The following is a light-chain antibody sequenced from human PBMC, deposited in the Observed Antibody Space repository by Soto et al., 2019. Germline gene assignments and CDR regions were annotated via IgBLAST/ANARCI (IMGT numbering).Light chain of an antibody. J-gene: IGLJ3*02. CDR3: QSYDSSLSGGG. CDR1: SSNIGAGYD. Sequence: QSVLTQPPSVSGAPGQRVTISCTGSSSNIGAGYDVHWYQQLPGTAPKLLIYGNSNRPSGVPDRFSGSKSGTSASLAITGLQAEDEADYYCQSYDSSLSGGGFGGVTKLTVL. V-gene: IGLV1-40*01. CDR2: GNS.